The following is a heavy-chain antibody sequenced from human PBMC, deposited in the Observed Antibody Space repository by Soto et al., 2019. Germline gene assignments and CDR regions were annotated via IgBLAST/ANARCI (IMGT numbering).Heavy chain of an antibody. CDR1: GFTFSGYD. V-gene: IGHV3-30-3*01. CDR2: ISNNGNNR. CDR3: ARAGGAIRLLDN. J-gene: IGHJ4*02. D-gene: IGHD1-26*01. Sequence: QVQLVESGGGVVQPGRSLSLSCATSGFTFSGYDMHWVRQAPGRGLEWVAHISNNGNNRHYADSVKGRFTISRDNSRNTLVLLMDSLRDDDSALYFCARAGGAIRLLDNWGRGTLVIVSS.